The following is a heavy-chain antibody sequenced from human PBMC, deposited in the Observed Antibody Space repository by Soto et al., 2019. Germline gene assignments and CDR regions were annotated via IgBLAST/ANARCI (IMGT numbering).Heavy chain of an antibody. CDR1: GGSISSGY. V-gene: IGHV4-59*12. CDR3: ARSSLVRRARRDN. J-gene: IGHJ4*02. D-gene: IGHD6-13*01. Sequence: SETLSLTCSVSGGSISSGYWTWIRHPPGKVLELIGYIYHSGSINYNPSLKSRVTISVVTSKNQFFLKLSSVTAADTAVYYCARSSLVRRARRDNWGQGTLVTVSS. CDR2: IYHSGSI.